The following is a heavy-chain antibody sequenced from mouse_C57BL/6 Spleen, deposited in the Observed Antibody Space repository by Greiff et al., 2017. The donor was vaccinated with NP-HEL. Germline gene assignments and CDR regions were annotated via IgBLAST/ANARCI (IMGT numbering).Heavy chain of an antibody. J-gene: IGHJ2*01. D-gene: IGHD3-3*01. CDR2: INPNNGGT. CDR3: ARSRDDLNY. CDR1: GYTFTDYY. V-gene: IGHV1-26*01. Sequence: EVQLQQSGPELVKPGASVKISCKASGYTFTDYYMNWVKQSHGKSLEWIGDINPNNGGTSYNQKFKGKATLTVDKSSSTAYMELRSLTSEDSAVYYCARSRDDLNYWGQGTTLTVSS.